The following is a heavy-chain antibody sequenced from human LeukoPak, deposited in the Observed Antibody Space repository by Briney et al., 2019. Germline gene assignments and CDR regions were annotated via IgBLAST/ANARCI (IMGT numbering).Heavy chain of an antibody. D-gene: IGHD3-10*01. CDR2: MSGSGGYT. V-gene: IGHV3-23*01. CDR1: KFTFSTFP. Sequence: PGGSLRLSCAASKFTFSTFPMSWVRQAPGKGLEWVSSMSGSGGYTYYADSVRGRFTISRDNSKHTLFLQMNSLRSEDSAVLYWAGGGFGEAYYYYYYMDVWGKGTTVTVSS. CDR3: AGGGFGEAYYYYYYMDV. J-gene: IGHJ6*03.